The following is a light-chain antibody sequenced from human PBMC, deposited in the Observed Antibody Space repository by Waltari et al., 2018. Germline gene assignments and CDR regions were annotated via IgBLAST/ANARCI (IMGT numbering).Light chain of an antibody. CDR1: SSNIGHEY. CDR3: GAWDPSLTAFV. J-gene: IGLJ1*01. CDR2: DTY. Sequence: QSVLTQPPSVSATPEQKVTISCSGSSSNIGHEYVSWYQKLPGTAPKLLVYDTYQRPSGIPDRFSGSKSGTSATLGITGLQTGDEAHYYCGAWDPSLTAFVFGTGTEVTVL. V-gene: IGLV1-51*01.